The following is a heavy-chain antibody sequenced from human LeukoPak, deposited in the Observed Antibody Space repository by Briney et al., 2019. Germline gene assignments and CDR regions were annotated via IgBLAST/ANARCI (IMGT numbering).Heavy chain of an antibody. CDR1: GFTFSNYW. V-gene: IGHV3-7*01. CDR3: AKDSGSGGVLGQASDY. CDR2: IKQDGSEK. J-gene: IGHJ4*02. D-gene: IGHD3-16*01. Sequence: GGSLRLSCAASGFTFSNYWMTSVRQAPGKGLEWVANIKQDGSEKYYVDSVKGRFTISRDNAKNTLYVQMNSLRAEDTAVYYCAKDSGSGGVLGQASDYWGQGTLVTVSS.